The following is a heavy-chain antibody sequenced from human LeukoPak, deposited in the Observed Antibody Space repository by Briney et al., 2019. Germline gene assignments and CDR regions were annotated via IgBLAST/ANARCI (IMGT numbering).Heavy chain of an antibody. D-gene: IGHD1-26*01. CDR3: ARDPAGASAYYYYYGMDV. CDR2: INAGNGNT. Sequence: GASVKVSCKASGYTFISYALQWARQAPGQRLELMGWINAGNGNTKYSQKFQGRVTITRDTSASTAYMELSSLRSEDTAVYYCARDPAGASAYYYYYGMDVWGQGTTVTVSS. V-gene: IGHV1-3*01. J-gene: IGHJ6*02. CDR1: GYTFISYA.